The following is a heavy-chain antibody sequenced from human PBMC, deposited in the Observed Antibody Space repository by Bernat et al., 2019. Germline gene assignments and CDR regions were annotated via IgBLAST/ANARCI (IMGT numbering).Heavy chain of an antibody. CDR2: IYYSGST. D-gene: IGHD3-9*01. CDR3: ARGAQYYDILTGYYNVFDY. Sequence: QVQLQESGPGLVKPSQTLSLTCTVSGGSISSGGYYWSWIRQHPGKGLEWIGYIYYSGSTYYNPSLKSRVTISVDTSKNQFSLKLSSVTAADTAVYYCARGAQYYDILTGYYNVFDYWGQGTLVTVSS. J-gene: IGHJ4*02. CDR1: GGSISSGGYY. V-gene: IGHV4-30-4*08.